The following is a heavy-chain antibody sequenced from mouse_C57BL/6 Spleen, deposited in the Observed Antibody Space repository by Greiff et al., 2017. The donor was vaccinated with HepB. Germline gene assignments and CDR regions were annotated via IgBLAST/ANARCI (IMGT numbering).Heavy chain of an antibody. CDR3: ARRDTTVVPYAMDY. Sequence: VQLQQSGAELVMPGASVKLSCKASGYTFTSYWMHWVKQRPGQGLEWIGEIDPSDSYTNYNQKFKGKSTLTVDKSSSTAYMQLSSLTSEDSAVYYWARRDTTVVPYAMDYWGQRTSVTVSS. CDR2: IDPSDSYT. J-gene: IGHJ4*01. D-gene: IGHD1-1*01. V-gene: IGHV1-69*01. CDR1: GYTFTSYW.